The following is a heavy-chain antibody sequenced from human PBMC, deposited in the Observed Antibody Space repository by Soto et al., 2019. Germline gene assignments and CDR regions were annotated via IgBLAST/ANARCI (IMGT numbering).Heavy chain of an antibody. CDR3: ARQTGGYSGYDLDY. CDR2: IYYSGST. V-gene: IGHV4-39*01. Sequence: QLQLQESGPGLVKPSETLSLTCTVSGGSISSSSYYWGWIRQPPGKGLEWIGSIYYSGSTYYNPSLKSRVTISVDTSKNQFSLKLSSVTAADTAVYYCARQTGGYSGYDLDYWGQGTLVTVSS. J-gene: IGHJ4*02. D-gene: IGHD5-12*01. CDR1: GGSISSSSYY.